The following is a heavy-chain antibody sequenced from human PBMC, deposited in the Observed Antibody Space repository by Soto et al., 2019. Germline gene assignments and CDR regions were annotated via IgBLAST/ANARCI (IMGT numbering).Heavy chain of an antibody. CDR3: ARRHRIAVAGVSDS. Sequence: QLQLQESGPGLVKPSETLSLTCTVSGGSISSSSYYWGWIRQPPGKGLEWIGSIYYSGSTYYNPSLQSQLTLSVDASKTQFSLKLRPVTAADAAVYYCARRHRIAVAGVSDSWGQGTRVSVCS. CDR1: GGSISSSSYY. J-gene: IGHJ4*02. D-gene: IGHD6-19*01. V-gene: IGHV4-39*01. CDR2: IYYSGST.